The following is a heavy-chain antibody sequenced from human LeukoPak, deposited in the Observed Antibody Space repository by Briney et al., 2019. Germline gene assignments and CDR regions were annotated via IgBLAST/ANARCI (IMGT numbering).Heavy chain of an antibody. Sequence: SETLSLTCAVYGGSFSGYYWSWIRQPPGKGLEWIGEINHSGSTNYNPSLKSRVTISVDTSKNQFSLKLSSVTAADTAVYYCARGGRITMIVVSKPTGYYFDYWGQGTLVTVSS. D-gene: IGHD3-22*01. CDR1: GGSFSGYY. J-gene: IGHJ4*02. V-gene: IGHV4-34*01. CDR3: ARGGRITMIVVSKPTGYYFDY. CDR2: INHSGST.